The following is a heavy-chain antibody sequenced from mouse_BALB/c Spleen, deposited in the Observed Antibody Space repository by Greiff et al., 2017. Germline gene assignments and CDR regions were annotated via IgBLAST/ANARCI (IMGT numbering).Heavy chain of an antibody. D-gene: IGHD4-1*01. V-gene: IGHV5-12-2*01. CDR1: GFTFSSYT. J-gene: IGHJ3*01. Sequence: EVQLQESGGGLVQPGGSLKLSCAASGFTFSSYTMSWVRQTPEKRLEWVAYISNGGGSTYYPDTVKGRFTISRDNAKNTLYLQMSSLKSEDTAMYYCARHKLGFAYWGQGTLVTVSA. CDR2: ISNGGGST. CDR3: ARHKLGFAY.